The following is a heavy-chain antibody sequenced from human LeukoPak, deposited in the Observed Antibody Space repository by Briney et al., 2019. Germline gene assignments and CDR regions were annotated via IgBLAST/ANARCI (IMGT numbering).Heavy chain of an antibody. CDR1: GYSISSGYY. Sequence: KPSETLSLTCTFSGYSISSGYYWGWIRQPPGKGLEWIGSIYHSGSTYYNPSLKSRVTISVDTSKNQFSLKLSSVTAADTAVYYCARLYYDILTGYHSFDYWGQGTLVTVSS. D-gene: IGHD3-9*01. CDR3: ARLYYDILTGYHSFDY. J-gene: IGHJ4*02. CDR2: IYHSGST. V-gene: IGHV4-38-2*02.